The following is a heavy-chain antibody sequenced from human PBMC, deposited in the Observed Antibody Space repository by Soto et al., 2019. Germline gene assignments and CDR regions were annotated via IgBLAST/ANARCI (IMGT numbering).Heavy chain of an antibody. CDR1: GFNFDDYA. V-gene: IGHV3-9*01. Sequence: GGSLRLSCAASGFNFDDYAMPWVRQAPGKGLEWVSGISWNSGSIGYADSVKGRFTISRDNAKNSLYLQMNSLRAEDTALYYCAKDSVATMEQFDYWGQGTLVTVS. D-gene: IGHD5-12*01. CDR2: ISWNSGSI. J-gene: IGHJ4*02. CDR3: AKDSVATMEQFDY.